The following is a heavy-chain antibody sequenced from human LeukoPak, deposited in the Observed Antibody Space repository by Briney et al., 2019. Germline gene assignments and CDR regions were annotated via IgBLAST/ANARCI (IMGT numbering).Heavy chain of an antibody. CDR1: GFTFSSYS. V-gene: IGHV3-48*01. J-gene: IGHJ4*02. CDR3: ARVPYYYGSGIYY. Sequence: GGSLRLSCAASGFTFSSYSMNWVRQAPGKGLEWVSYISSSSSTIYYADSVKGRFTISRDNAKNSLYLQMNSLRAEDTAVYYCARVPYYYGSGIYYRGQGTLVTVSS. D-gene: IGHD3-10*01. CDR2: ISSSSSTI.